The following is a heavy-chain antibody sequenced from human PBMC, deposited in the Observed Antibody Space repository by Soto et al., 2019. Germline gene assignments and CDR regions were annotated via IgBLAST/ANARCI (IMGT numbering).Heavy chain of an antibody. CDR2: IWYDGNNK. J-gene: IGHJ6*02. V-gene: IGHV3-33*08. CDR3: VGDDGTAAAGPYYRYALDV. CDR1: GFVFSRFG. D-gene: IGHD6-13*01. Sequence: QVQLVESGGGVVQPGKSLRLACAASGFVFSRFGMHWVRQAPGKGLEGVAVIWYDGNNKYYGDSVKGRFTISRDNSRNTVYLQRSSLGVADTAVYYCVGDDGTAAAGPYYRYALDVWGQGTTVTVSS.